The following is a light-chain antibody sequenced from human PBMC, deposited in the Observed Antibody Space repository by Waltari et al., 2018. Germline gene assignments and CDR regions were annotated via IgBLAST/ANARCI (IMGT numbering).Light chain of an antibody. CDR2: EVN. V-gene: IGLV2-8*01. Sequence: QSVLTQPPSASGSPGQSVTISCTGTSSDVGAYDYVSWYQHHPDKAPKLIIFEVNKWPSGVPDRFSGSKSGNTASLTVSGLQAEDEADYYCSSYAGTDNFVVFGGGTKLTVL. J-gene: IGLJ2*01. CDR3: SSYAGTDNFVV. CDR1: SSDVGAYDY.